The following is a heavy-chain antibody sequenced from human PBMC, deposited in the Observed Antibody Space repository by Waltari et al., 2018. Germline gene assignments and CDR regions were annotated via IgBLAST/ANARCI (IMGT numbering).Heavy chain of an antibody. J-gene: IGHJ4*02. CDR2: IYYSGST. V-gene: IGHV4-39*07. Sequence: QLQLQESGPGLVKPSETLSLTCTVSGGSISSSSYYWGWIRQPPGKGLEWIGSIYYSGSTYYNPSLKSRVTISVDTSMNQFSLKLSSVTAADTAVYYCARGQGSIFGVVIRGPFDYWGQGTLVTVSS. CDR1: GGSISSSSYY. CDR3: ARGQGSIFGVVIRGPFDY. D-gene: IGHD3-3*01.